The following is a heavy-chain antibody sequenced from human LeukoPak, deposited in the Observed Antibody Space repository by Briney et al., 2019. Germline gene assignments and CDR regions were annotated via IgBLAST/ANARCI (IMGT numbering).Heavy chain of an antibody. V-gene: IGHV4-34*01. CDR3: AFTYYYGSGSYFRQSLFDY. D-gene: IGHD3-10*01. Sequence: SETLSLTCAVYGGSFSGYYWSWIRQPPGKGLEWIGEINHSGSTNYNPSLKSRVTISADTSKNQFSLKLSSVTAADTAVYYCAFTYYYGSGSYFRQSLFDYWGQGTLVTVSS. J-gene: IGHJ4*02. CDR2: INHSGST. CDR1: GGSFSGYY.